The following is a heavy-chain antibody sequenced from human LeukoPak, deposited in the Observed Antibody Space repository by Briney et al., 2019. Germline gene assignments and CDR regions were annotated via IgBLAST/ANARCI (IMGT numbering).Heavy chain of an antibody. D-gene: IGHD1-26*01. V-gene: IGHV1-2*02. CDR2: INPNSGAT. J-gene: IGHJ3*01. Sequence: ATLKVSCKASGYTFTGYYMHWVRQAPGPGLEWMGWINPNSGATNYAQKFQGRVTMTRDTSISTAYMELSMLRSDDTAVYYCARDLAVGATYLAPGNNWGQGTMVTVSS. CDR3: ARDLAVGATYLAPGNN. CDR1: GYTFTGYY.